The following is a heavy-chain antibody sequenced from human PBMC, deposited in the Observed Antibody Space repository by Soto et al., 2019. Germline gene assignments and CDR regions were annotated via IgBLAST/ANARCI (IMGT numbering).Heavy chain of an antibody. J-gene: IGHJ4*02. Sequence: ASVKVSCKASGYTFSSYAMHWVRQAPGQRLEWMGWINAGYGNTKSSQKFQDRATISRDTSASTAYMELTSLRSEDTAVYYCARDTGDGTFDFWGKGTRVTVSS. CDR3: ARDTGDGTFDF. D-gene: IGHD7-27*01. V-gene: IGHV1-3*01. CDR2: INAGYGNT. CDR1: GYTFSSYA.